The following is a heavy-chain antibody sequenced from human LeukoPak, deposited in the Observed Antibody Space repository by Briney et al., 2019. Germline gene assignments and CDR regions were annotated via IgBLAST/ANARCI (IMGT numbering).Heavy chain of an antibody. CDR3: ARAQKGGYCSGGSCYRGGHLDY. CDR2: ISSSGSTI. D-gene: IGHD2-15*01. CDR1: GFTFSSYE. V-gene: IGHV3-48*03. J-gene: IGHJ4*02. Sequence: GGSLRLSCAASGFTFSSYEMNWVRQAPGKGLEWVSYISSSGSTIYYADSVKGRFTISRDSAKNSLYLQMNSLRAEDTAVYYCARAQKGGYCSGGSCYRGGHLDYWGQGTLVTVSS.